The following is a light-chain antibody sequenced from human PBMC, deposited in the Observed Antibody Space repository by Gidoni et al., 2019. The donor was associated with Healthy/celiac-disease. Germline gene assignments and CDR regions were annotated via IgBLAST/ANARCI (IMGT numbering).Light chain of an antibody. Sequence: DIVMTPSPDSLAVSLGERATINCKSSQSVLYRSNNKNYLAWYQQKPGQPPKLLIYWASTRESGVPDRFSGSGSGTDFTLTISSLQAEDVAVYYCQQYYSTPRSLGQGTKLEIK. CDR3: QQYYSTPRS. CDR2: WAS. V-gene: IGKV4-1*01. J-gene: IGKJ2*04. CDR1: QSVLYRSNNKNY.